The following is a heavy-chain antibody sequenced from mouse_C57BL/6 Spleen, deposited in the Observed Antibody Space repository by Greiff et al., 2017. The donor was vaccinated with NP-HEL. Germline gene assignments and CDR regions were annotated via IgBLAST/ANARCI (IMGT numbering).Heavy chain of an antibody. J-gene: IGHJ4*01. Sequence: VQLQQSGAELVKPGASVKISCKASGYAFRSYWMNWVKQRPGKGLEWIGQIYPGDGDTNYNGKFKGKATLTADKSSSTAYMQLSSLTSEDSAVYFCARLTDGNYFYYAMDYWGQGTSVTVSS. CDR1: GYAFRSYW. V-gene: IGHV1-80*01. CDR2: IYPGDGDT. CDR3: ARLTDGNYFYYAMDY. D-gene: IGHD2-1*01.